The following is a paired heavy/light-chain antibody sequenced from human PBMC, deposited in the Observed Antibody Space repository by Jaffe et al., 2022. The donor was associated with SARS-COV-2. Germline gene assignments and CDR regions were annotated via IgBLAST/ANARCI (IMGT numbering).Light chain of an antibody. CDR2: WAS. J-gene: IGKJ2*01. Sequence: DIVMTQSPDSLAVSLGERATINCRSSQSVLSSSNNKNYLAWYQQKPGQPPKLLIYWASTRESGVPDRFSGSGSGTDFTLTISSLQAEDVAVYYCQQYYSTPYTFGQGTKLEIK. V-gene: IGKV4-1*01. CDR1: QSVLSSSNNKNY. CDR3: QQYYSTPYT.
Heavy chain of an antibody. Sequence: QVQLVQSGAEVKKPGASVRVSCKASGYTFTSYYMHWVRQAPGQGLEWMGIINPSGDSTSYAQKFQGRVTMTRDTSTSTVYMELSSLRSDDTAVYFCARDRGNYYLFGFWGQGTLVTVSS. V-gene: IGHV1-46*01. CDR2: INPSGDST. CDR3: ARDRGNYYLFGF. D-gene: IGHD1-26*01. J-gene: IGHJ4*02. CDR1: GYTFTSYY.